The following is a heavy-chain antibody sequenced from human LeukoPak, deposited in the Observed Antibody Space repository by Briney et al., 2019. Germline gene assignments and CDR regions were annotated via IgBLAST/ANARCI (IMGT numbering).Heavy chain of an antibody. CDR3: ARGVAHYDFWSGYSVRYYYYMDV. CDR1: GGSFSGYY. CDR2: INHSGST. V-gene: IGHV4-34*01. D-gene: IGHD3-3*01. J-gene: IGHJ6*03. Sequence: SETLSLTCAVYGGSFSGYYWSWIRQPPGRGLEWIREINHSGSTNYNPSLKRRITISVDTSKNQFSLKLSSVTAADTAVYYCARGVAHYDFWSGYSVRYYYYMDVWGKGTTVTVSS.